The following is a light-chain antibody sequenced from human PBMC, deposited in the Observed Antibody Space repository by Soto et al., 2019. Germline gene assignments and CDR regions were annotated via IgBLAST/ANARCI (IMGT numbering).Light chain of an antibody. J-gene: IGLJ2*01. CDR3: TSWTTSTTMI. Sequence: QSVLTQPASVSGSPGQSITISCTGTRSDIGAYNFVSWYQQHPGEVPKLILYDVNVRPSGVSNRFSGSKSGNTASLTISGLQAEDVADYYCTSWTTSTTMIFGGGPTVTVL. CDR2: DVN. CDR1: RSDIGAYNF. V-gene: IGLV2-14*03.